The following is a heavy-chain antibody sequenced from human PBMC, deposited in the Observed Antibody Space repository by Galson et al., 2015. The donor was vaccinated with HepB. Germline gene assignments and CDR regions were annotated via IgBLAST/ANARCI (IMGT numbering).Heavy chain of an antibody. CDR3: ARGGYSGYDHLPDY. D-gene: IGHD5-12*01. CDR1: GYTFTGYY. J-gene: IGHJ4*02. Sequence: SVKVSCKASGYTFTGYYMHWVRQAPGQGLEWMGWINPNSGGTNYAQKFRGWVTMTRDTSISTAYMELSRLRSDDTAVYYCARGGYSGYDHLPDYWGQGTLVTVSS. V-gene: IGHV1-2*04. CDR2: INPNSGGT.